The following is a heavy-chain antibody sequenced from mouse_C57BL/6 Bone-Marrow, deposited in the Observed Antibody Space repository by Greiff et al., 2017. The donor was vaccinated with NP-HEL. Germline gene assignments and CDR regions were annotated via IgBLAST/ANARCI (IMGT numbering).Heavy chain of an antibody. CDR2: IWWDDDK. V-gene: IGHV8-8*01. CDR1: GFSLSTFGMG. CDR3: ARGLLWLRRGYYCDY. J-gene: IGHJ2*01. Sequence: QVTLKESGPGILQPSQTLSLTCSFSGFSLSTFGMGVGWIRQPSGKGLEWLAHIWWDDDKYYNPALKSRLTISKDTSKNQVFLKIANVDTADTATYYCARGLLWLRRGYYCDYWGQGTTLTVSS. D-gene: IGHD2-2*01.